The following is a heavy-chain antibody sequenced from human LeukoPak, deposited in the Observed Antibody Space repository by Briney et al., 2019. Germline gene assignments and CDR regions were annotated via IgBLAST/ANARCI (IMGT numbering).Heavy chain of an antibody. V-gene: IGHV1-2*02. CDR3: ARDGGIVGAAYFDY. CDR2: INPNSGGT. Sequence: ASVQVSCKASGYAFTGYYMHWVRQAPGQGLEWMGWINPNSGGTNYAQKFQGRVTMTRDTSISTAYMELSRLRSDDTAVYYCARDGGIVGAAYFDYWGQGTLVTVSS. D-gene: IGHD1-26*01. CDR1: GYAFTGYY. J-gene: IGHJ4*02.